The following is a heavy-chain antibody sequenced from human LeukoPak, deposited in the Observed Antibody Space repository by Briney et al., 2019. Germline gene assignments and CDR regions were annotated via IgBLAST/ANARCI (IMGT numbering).Heavy chain of an antibody. D-gene: IGHD3-9*01. CDR1: GVSISTYS. CDR2: IFPSGST. J-gene: IGHJ4*02. V-gene: IGHV4-4*07. Sequence: SETLSLTCTVSGVSISTYSWSWIRQPAGKGLEWLGRIFPSGSTNYDPSLQSRVSLSVDRSKSQFYLKMTSVTAADTAVYYCARDLTLRQLTGHKYYFDNWGQGTLVAVSS. CDR3: ARDLTLRQLTGHKYYFDN.